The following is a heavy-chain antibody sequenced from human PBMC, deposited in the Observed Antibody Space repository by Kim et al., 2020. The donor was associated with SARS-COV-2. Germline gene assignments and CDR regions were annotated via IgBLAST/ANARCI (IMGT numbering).Heavy chain of an antibody. CDR1: GFTFTNYW. CDR3: TTAFEY. Sequence: GGSLRLSCAASGFTFTNYWPHWVRQVPGKGLVWVAGIDNDGTNSFSADSVKGLFTITRDNAKTAVYLQMLILRTEDTAVYYCTTAFEYWGQGTLVTVSS. CDR2: IDNDGTNS. J-gene: IGHJ4*01. V-gene: IGHV3-74*01.